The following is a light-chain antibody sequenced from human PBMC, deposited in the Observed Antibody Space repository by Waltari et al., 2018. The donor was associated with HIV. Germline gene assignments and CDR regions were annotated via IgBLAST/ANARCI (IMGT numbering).Light chain of an antibody. J-gene: IGLJ2*01. Sequence: SSELTQDPSVSVALGQTVRITCRGDSLRSYYAAWYQQKSGQAPVVVFFGRNNRPSGIPVRFSGFSSGNTASLTSTGAQAEDESDYYCHSRDSSGYHVVFGGGTKVTVL. V-gene: IGLV3-19*01. CDR1: SLRSYY. CDR2: GRN. CDR3: HSRDSSGYHVV.